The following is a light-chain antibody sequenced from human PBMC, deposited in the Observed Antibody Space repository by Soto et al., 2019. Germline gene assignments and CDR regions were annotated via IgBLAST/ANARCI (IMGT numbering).Light chain of an antibody. CDR3: QVWDSSSDQYV. CDR1: NIGSKG. J-gene: IGLJ1*01. V-gene: IGLV3-21*02. CDR2: ANS. Sequence: SSELTQPPSVSVAPGQTASITCGGNNIGSKGVHWYQQKPGQAPVLVVYANSDRPSGIPERFSGSNSGNTATLTISRVGAGDEADFYCQVWDSSSDQYVFGAGTKLTVL.